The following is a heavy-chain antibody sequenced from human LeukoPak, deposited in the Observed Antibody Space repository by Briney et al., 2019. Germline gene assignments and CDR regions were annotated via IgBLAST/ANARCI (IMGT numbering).Heavy chain of an antibody. D-gene: IGHD5-18*01. Sequence: PSETLSLTCTVSGGSISSSSYYWGWIRQPAGKGLEWIGRIYTSGSTNHNPSLKSRVTISVDTSKNQFSLKLSSVTAADTAVYYCARGRGYSYGYGEITNYYYYYMDVWGKGTTVTVSS. J-gene: IGHJ6*03. CDR2: IYTSGST. CDR3: ARGRGYSYGYGEITNYYYYYMDV. CDR1: GGSISSSSYY. V-gene: IGHV4-61*02.